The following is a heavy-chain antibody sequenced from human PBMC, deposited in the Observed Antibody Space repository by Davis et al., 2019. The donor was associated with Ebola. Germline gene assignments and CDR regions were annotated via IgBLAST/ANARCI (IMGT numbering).Heavy chain of an antibody. CDR3: ARGRGAAGRPWYYYYGMDV. D-gene: IGHD6-13*01. J-gene: IGHJ6*02. CDR2: IYYSGST. Sequence: SETLSLTCTVSGGSISSYYWNWIRQPPGKGLEWIGYIYYSGSTNYNPSLKSRVTISVDTSKNQFSLKLSSVTAADTAVYYCARGRGAAGRPWYYYYGMDVWGQGTTVTVSS. V-gene: IGHV4-59*12. CDR1: GGSISSYY.